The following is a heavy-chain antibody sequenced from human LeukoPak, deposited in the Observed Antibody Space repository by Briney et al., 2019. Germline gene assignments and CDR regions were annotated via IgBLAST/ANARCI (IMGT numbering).Heavy chain of an antibody. V-gene: IGHV4-59*01. J-gene: IGHJ4*02. CDR3: ARGRRDGSYYFDY. CDR1: GGSINNYF. Sequence: SETLSLTCTVSGGSINNYFWSWLRQPPGKGLEWIGYVYHTGSTNYNPSLKSQFTISIETSRNQFSLSLTSVTAADTAMYYCARGRRDGSYYFDYWGQGTSVTVSS. CDR2: VYHTGST.